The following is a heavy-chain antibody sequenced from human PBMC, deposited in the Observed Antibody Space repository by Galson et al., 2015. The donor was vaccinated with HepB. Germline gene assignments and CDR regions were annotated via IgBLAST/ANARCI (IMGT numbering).Heavy chain of an antibody. CDR2: VNGGATNT. Sequence: SLRLSCAASGFTFSSFAMNWVRQAPGKGLEWVSVVNGGATNTNYADSVNRRITISRDNTKNMLYLQMNNLRADDTAVYYCAKGTTNVEYSGQCSLVTVPS. CDR3: AKGTTNVEY. J-gene: IGHJ4*02. CDR1: GFTFSSFA. V-gene: IGHV3-23*03. D-gene: IGHD1-1*01.